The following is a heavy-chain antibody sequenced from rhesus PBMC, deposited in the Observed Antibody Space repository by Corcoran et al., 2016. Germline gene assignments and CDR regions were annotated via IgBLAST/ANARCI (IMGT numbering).Heavy chain of an antibody. CDR3: AKRGIAGTETHFDY. V-gene: IGHV3S5*01. CDR1: GFIFSSYG. CDR2: INSCGGNT. D-gene: IGHD1-20*01. Sequence: EVQLVESGGGLVQPGGSLRLSCAASGFIFSSYGMSWVRQAPGKGLEWVSAINSCGGNTYYAYPVKCRFTISRDNSKNTLSLQMNSLRAEDTAVYYCAKRGIAGTETHFDYWGQGVLVTVSS. J-gene: IGHJ4*01.